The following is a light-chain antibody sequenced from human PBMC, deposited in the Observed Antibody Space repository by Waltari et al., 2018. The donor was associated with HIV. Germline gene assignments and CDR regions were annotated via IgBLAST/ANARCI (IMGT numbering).Light chain of an antibody. CDR1: SSDVGSYNL. V-gene: IGLV2-23*02. Sequence: QSALTQPASVSGSPGQSITISCTGTSSDVGSYNLVSWYQQHPGKAPKLMIYEVSKRPSVVSNRFSGSKSGNTASLTISGLQAEDEADYYCCSYAGSSTGWVFGGGTKLTVL. CDR2: EVS. J-gene: IGLJ3*02. CDR3: CSYAGSSTGWV.